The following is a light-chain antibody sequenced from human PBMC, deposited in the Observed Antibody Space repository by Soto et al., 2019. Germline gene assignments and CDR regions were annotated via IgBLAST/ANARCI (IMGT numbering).Light chain of an antibody. CDR2: GAS. Sequence: EIVMTQSPATLSVSPGERATLSCRASQSVSSNLAWYQQKPGQAPRLLIHGASTRATDIPARFSGRGSGTEFTLTVSSLQSEHFASYYCQQSHNYLYTFGQGTKLYIK. CDR1: QSVSSN. J-gene: IGKJ2*01. CDR3: QQSHNYLYT. V-gene: IGKV3-15*01.